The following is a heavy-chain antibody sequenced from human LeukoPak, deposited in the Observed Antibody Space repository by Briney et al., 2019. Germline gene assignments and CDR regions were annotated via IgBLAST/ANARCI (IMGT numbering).Heavy chain of an antibody. J-gene: IGHJ4*02. D-gene: IGHD6-19*01. CDR1: GGSISTSGYY. V-gene: IGHV4-39*07. CDR2: IDSSGNA. CDR3: TRDRGQWLVDY. Sequence: PSVTLSLTCTVSGGSISTSGYYWGWIRQPPGKGLEYFASIDSSGNAYYNPSLRSRVTISADTSKNQFSLKLSSVTAADTAVYYCTRDRGQWLVDYWGQGTLVTVSS.